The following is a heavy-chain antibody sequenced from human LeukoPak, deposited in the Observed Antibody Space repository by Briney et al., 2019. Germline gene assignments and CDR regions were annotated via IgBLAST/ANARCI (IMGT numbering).Heavy chain of an antibody. CDR1: GGSLSGYY. J-gene: IGHJ2*01. CDR3: ARGDPFYYYDSSGQPFDL. D-gene: IGHD3-22*01. V-gene: IGHV4-34*01. CDR2: INHSGST. Sequence: SETLSLTCAVYGGSLSGYYWSWIRQPPGKGLEWIGEINHSGSTNYNPSLKSRVTISVDTSKNQFSLKLTSVTAADTAVYYCARGDPFYYYDSSGQPFDLWGRGTLVTVSS.